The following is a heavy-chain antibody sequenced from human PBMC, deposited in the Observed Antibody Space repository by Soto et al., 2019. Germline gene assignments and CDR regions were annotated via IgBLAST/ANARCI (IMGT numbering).Heavy chain of an antibody. V-gene: IGHV4-31*03. CDR1: GGSISSGGYY. CDR3: ARDRYYYYGMDV. J-gene: IGHJ6*02. CDR2: IYYSGST. Sequence: PSETLSLTCTVSGGSISSGGYYWSWIRRHPGKGLEWIGYIYYSGSTYYNPSLKSRVTISVDTSKNQFSLKLSSVTAADTAVYYCARDRYYYYGMDVWGQGTTVTVSS.